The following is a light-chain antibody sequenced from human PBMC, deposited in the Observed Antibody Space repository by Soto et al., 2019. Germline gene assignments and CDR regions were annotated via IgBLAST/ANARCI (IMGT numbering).Light chain of an antibody. Sequence: QSVLTQPPSASGSPGQSVTISCTGTSSDVGGYNYVSWYQQHPGKAPKLMIYEVSRRPSGVPDRFSGSKSGNTASLTVSGLQAEDEADYYCSSYAVNSNFMLFGGGTKVTVL. CDR1: SSDVGGYNY. V-gene: IGLV2-8*01. J-gene: IGLJ2*01. CDR2: EVS. CDR3: SSYAVNSNFML.